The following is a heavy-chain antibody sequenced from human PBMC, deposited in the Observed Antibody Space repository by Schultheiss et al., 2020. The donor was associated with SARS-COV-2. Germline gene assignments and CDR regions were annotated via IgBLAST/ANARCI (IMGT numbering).Heavy chain of an antibody. CDR2: ISSSGSTI. D-gene: IGHD3-10*01. J-gene: IGHJ3*02. CDR3: AKVPYGSGSKAFDI. Sequence: LSLTCTVSGGSISSGGYYWSWIRQAPGKGLEWVSYISSSGSTIYYADSVKGRFTISRDNSKNTLYLQMNSLRAEDTAVYYCAKVPYGSGSKAFDIWGQGTMVTVSS. V-gene: IGHV3-11*04. CDR1: GGSISSGGYY.